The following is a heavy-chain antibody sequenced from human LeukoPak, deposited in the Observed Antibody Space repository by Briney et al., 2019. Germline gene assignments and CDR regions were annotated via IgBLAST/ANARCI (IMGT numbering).Heavy chain of an antibody. J-gene: IGHJ4*02. CDR3: ARGLLVGNTGYYFDY. V-gene: IGHV4-39*01. D-gene: IGHD1-26*01. CDR2: IYYSGRT. CDR1: GGSIRSSSYY. Sequence: PSETLSLTCTVSGGSIRSSSYYWGWIRQPPGKGMEWIGSIYYSGRTYYNPSLKSRITISVDTSKKQFSLKLSSVTAADTAVYYCARGLLVGNTGYYFDYWGQGALVTVSS.